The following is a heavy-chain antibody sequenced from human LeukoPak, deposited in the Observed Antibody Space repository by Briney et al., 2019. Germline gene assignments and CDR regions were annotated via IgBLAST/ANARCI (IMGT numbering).Heavy chain of an antibody. D-gene: IGHD5-12*01. Sequence: AGGSLRLSCAASGFTFSSYAMSWVRQAPGKGLEWVSAISGSGGSTYYADSVKGRFTISRDNSKNTLYLQMNSLRAEDTAVYYCAKDRSQAVATTTYDYWGQGTLVTVSS. V-gene: IGHV3-23*01. J-gene: IGHJ4*02. CDR1: GFTFSSYA. CDR2: ISGSGGST. CDR3: AKDRSQAVATTTYDY.